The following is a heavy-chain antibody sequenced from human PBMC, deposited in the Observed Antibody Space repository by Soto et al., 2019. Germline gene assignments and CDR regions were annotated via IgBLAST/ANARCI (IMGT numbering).Heavy chain of an antibody. CDR3: ASQYSGNYYAFDY. Sequence: GGSLRLSCAASGFTFSINAMHWVRQAPGKGLEWVALISYDGSNKYYADSVKGRFTISRDNSKNTLYLHMNSLRTDDTAVYFCASQYSGNYYAFDYWGQGTLVTVSS. J-gene: IGHJ4*02. CDR1: GFTFSINA. CDR2: ISYDGSNK. V-gene: IGHV3-30-3*01. D-gene: IGHD1-26*01.